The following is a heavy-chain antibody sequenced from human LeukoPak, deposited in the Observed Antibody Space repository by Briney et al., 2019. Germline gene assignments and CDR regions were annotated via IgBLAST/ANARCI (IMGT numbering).Heavy chain of an antibody. CDR3: TRESSTSPYYFDY. J-gene: IGHJ4*02. D-gene: IGHD2-2*01. CDR2: INTHNGNT. Sequence: ASVKVSCQASGYTFTNNGINWVRQAPGQGLEWVGWINTHNGNTIYAQKLQGRVTMTTDTSTSTGYMELRSLTSDNTAVYYCTRESSTSPYYFDYWGQGTLVSVSS. V-gene: IGHV1-18*01. CDR1: GYTFTNNG.